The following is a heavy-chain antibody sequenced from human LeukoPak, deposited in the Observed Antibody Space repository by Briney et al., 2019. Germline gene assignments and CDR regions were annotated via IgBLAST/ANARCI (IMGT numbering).Heavy chain of an antibody. CDR2: IYHSGST. CDR3: ARSLRGSSFDY. Sequence: SETLPLTCTVSGYSISSGYYWGWIRQPPGKGLEWIGSIYHSGSTYYNPSLKNRVTISVDTSKNQFSLKLSSVTAADTAVYYCARSLRGSSFDYWGQGTLVTVSS. D-gene: IGHD3-16*01. CDR1: GYSISSGYY. V-gene: IGHV4-38-2*02. J-gene: IGHJ4*02.